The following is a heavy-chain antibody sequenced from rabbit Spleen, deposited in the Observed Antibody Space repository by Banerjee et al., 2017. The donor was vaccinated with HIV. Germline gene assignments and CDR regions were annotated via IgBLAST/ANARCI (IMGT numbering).Heavy chain of an antibody. D-gene: IGHD1-1*01. CDR3: AMNYVNAFDP. Sequence: QSLEESGGDLVKPGASLTLTCTASGFSFSSNWICWVRQAPGKGLEWIACIDTNDGDTDYANWPKGRFTISKTSSTTVTLQMTSLTAADTATYFCAMNYVNAFDPWGPGTLVTVS. V-gene: IGHV1S40*01. CDR1: GFSFSSNW. CDR2: IDTNDGDT. J-gene: IGHJ2*01.